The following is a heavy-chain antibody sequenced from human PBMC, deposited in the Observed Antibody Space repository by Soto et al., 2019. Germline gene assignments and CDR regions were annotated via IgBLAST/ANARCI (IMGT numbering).Heavy chain of an antibody. CDR2: IIPILGIA. CDR3: ARSHRGSYPY. D-gene: IGHD1-26*01. CDR1: GGTFSSYT. J-gene: IGHJ4*02. V-gene: IGHV1-69*02. Sequence: QVQLVQSGAEVKKPGSSVKVSCKASGGTFSSYTISWVRPAPGQGLEWMGRIIPILGIANYAQKFQGRVTITADKATSTAYMELSSLRSEDTAVYYCARSHRGSYPYWGQGTLVTGSS.